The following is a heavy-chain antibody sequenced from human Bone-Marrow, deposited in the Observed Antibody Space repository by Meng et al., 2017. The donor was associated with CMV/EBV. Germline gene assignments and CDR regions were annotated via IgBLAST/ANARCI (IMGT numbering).Heavy chain of an antibody. Sequence: GGSLRLSCAASGFTFSGSAMHWVRQASGKGLEWVGRIRSKANSYATAYAASVKGRFTISRDDSKNTAYLQMNSLKTEDTAVYYCARGGGYCSSTSCYDAFDIWGQGTMVTVSS. CDR1: GFTFSGSA. D-gene: IGHD2-2*01. V-gene: IGHV3-73*01. J-gene: IGHJ3*02. CDR2: IRSKANSYAT. CDR3: ARGGGYCSSTSCYDAFDI.